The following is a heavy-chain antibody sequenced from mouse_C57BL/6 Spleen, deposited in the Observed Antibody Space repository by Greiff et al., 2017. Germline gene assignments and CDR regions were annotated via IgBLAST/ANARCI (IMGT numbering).Heavy chain of an antibody. J-gene: IGHJ3*01. Sequence: EVKLQESGGGLVKPGGSLKLSCAASGFTFSDYGMHWVRQAPEKGLEWVAYISSGSSTIYYADTVKGRFTISRDNAKNTLFLQMTSLRSEDTAMYYCARPELGRNRFAYWGQGTLVTVSA. CDR2: ISSGSSTI. CDR3: ARPELGRNRFAY. CDR1: GFTFSDYG. V-gene: IGHV5-17*01. D-gene: IGHD4-1*01.